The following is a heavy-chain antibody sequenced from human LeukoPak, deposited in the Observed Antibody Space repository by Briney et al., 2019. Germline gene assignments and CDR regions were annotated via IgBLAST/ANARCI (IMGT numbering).Heavy chain of an antibody. CDR2: ISGSGGST. Sequence: PGGSLRLSCAASGFTFSSYAMSWVRQAPGKGLEWVSAISGSGGSTYYADSVKGRFTISRDNAKNTLYLQMNSLRAEDTAVYYCARSPRRPYYYDSSGLLDYWGQGTLVTVSS. CDR1: GFTFSSYA. CDR3: ARSPRRPYYYDSSGLLDY. J-gene: IGHJ4*02. V-gene: IGHV3-23*01. D-gene: IGHD3-22*01.